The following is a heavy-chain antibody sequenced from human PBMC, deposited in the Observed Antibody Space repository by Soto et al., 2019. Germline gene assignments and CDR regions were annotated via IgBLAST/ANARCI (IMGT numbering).Heavy chain of an antibody. CDR3: ARTTRSIAAAGRWAPPDY. V-gene: IGHV4-39*01. Sequence: SETLSLTCAVSGGSISSGDYSWNWIRQPPGKGLEWIGSISYRGSTYYNPSLKSRVTISVDTSKNQFSLKLTSVTAADTAVYYCARTTRSIAAAGRWAPPDYWGQGTLVTVSS. J-gene: IGHJ4*02. CDR2: ISYRGST. D-gene: IGHD6-13*01. CDR1: GGSISSGDYS.